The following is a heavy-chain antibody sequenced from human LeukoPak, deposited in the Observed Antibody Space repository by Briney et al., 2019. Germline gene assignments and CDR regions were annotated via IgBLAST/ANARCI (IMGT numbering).Heavy chain of an antibody. D-gene: IGHD2-2*01. CDR3: ARDYAFSFDS. CDR1: GFTFTDYS. V-gene: IGHV3-48*02. Sequence: GGSLRLSCAASGFTFTDYSMNWVRQAPGKGLEWISYISVTGSTRYYADSVEGRFTISRDNAKNSLYLQMNSLRDEDTAVYYCARDYAFSFDSWGQGTLVTVSS. CDR2: ISVTGSTR. J-gene: IGHJ4*02.